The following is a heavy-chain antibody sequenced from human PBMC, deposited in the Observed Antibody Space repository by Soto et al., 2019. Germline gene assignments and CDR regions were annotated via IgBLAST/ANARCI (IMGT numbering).Heavy chain of an antibody. CDR3: ARGGLTGTTSGY. Sequence: ASVKVSCKASGYTFTSYGISWVRQAPGQGLEWMGRIIPILGIANYAQKFQGRVTITADKSTSTAYMELSSLRSEDTAVYYCARGGLTGTTSGYWGQGTLVTVSS. J-gene: IGHJ4*02. D-gene: IGHD1-7*01. CDR1: GYTFTSYG. V-gene: IGHV1-69*04. CDR2: IIPILGIA.